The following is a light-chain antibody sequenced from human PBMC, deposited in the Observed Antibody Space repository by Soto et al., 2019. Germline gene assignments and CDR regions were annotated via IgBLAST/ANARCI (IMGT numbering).Light chain of an antibody. CDR2: AAS. V-gene: IGKV3-20*01. Sequence: EIVLTQSPGTLSLSPGERATLSCRASQSVGSSFLAWYQQQPGQAPSLLIYAASNRATGISARFSGSGSGTDFTLTISRLEPEDFAVYYCQQYGNSPQTFGQGTKVEIK. CDR1: QSVGSSF. CDR3: QQYGNSPQT. J-gene: IGKJ1*01.